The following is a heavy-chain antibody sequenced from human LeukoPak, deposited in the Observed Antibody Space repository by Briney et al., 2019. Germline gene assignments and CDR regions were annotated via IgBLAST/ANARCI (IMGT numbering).Heavy chain of an antibody. Sequence: SETLSLTCAVSGYSISSGYYWGWIRQPPGKGLEWIGSIYHSGSTYYNPSLKSRVTISVDTSKNQFSLKLSSVTAADTAVYYCARPVWSAWFDPWGQGTLVTVS. V-gene: IGHV4-38-2*01. D-gene: IGHD2-8*02. CDR1: GYSISSGYY. CDR2: IYHSGST. J-gene: IGHJ5*02. CDR3: ARPVWSAWFDP.